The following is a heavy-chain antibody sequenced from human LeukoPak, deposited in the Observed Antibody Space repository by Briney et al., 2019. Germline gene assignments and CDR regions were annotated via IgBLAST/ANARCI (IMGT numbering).Heavy chain of an antibody. V-gene: IGHV4-4*09. CDR1: GGSISSYY. CDR3: ARHKWELDYFDY. J-gene: IGHJ4*02. CDR2: IYTSGST. Sequence: SETLSLTCTVSGGSISSYYWSWIRQPPGKGLEWIGYIYTSGSTNYNPSLKSRVTISVDTSKNQFSLKLSPVTAADTAVYYCARHKWELDYFDYWGQGTLVTVSS. D-gene: IGHD1-26*01.